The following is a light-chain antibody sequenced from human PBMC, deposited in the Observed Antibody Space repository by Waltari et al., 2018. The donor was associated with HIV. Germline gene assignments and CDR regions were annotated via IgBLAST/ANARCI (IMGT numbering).Light chain of an antibody. CDR3: QSYDTDLKSGV. V-gene: IGLV1-40*01. CDR1: SSNIGAGYD. Sequence: QSVLTQPPSVSGAPGQRVTISCTGSSSNIGAGYDVQWYQQLPGAAPKPLIFGADLRPSGVPDRFSGSKSGRSASLAISGLQSDDEADYFCQSYDTDLKSGVFGGGTKVTVL. J-gene: IGLJ3*02. CDR2: GAD.